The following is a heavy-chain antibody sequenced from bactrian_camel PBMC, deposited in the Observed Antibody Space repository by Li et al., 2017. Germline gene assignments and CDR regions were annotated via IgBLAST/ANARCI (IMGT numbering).Heavy chain of an antibody. D-gene: IGHD1*01. Sequence: HVQLVESGGGSVQSGGSLRRACAASGFTFSRHGMSWVRQVPGKGLEWVTAIYTGDGRTKSADSVKGRFTMSRDNAKNMLYLQLNSLKTEDMGMYYCAKDVDGWSRARVAMGQGTQVTVS. V-gene: IGHV3S1*01. J-gene: IGHJ4*01. CDR2: IYTGDGRT. CDR1: GFTFSRHG.